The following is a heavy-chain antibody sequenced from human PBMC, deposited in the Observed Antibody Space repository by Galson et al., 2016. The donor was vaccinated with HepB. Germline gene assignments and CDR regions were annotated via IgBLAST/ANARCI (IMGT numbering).Heavy chain of an antibody. V-gene: IGHV3-30-3*01. J-gene: IGHJ4*02. CDR1: GFTFSKYA. D-gene: IGHD4-17*01. CDR3: ARDRQIYDGDCLDY. Sequence: SLRLSCAASGFTFSKYAMRWVRQAPGKGLEWLAILSVDGISTFYADSVKGRFTISRDNSKDSLYLQINGLRPEDTGIYYCARDRQIYDGDCLDYWGQGTLVTVSS. CDR2: LSVDGIST.